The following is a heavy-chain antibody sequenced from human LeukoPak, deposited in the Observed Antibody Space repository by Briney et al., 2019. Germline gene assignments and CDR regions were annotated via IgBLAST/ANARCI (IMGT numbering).Heavy chain of an antibody. J-gene: IGHJ6*03. CDR1: GGSFSGYY. Sequence: PSETLSLTCAVYGGSFSGYYWSWIRQPPGKGPEWIGEINHSGSTNYNPSLKSRVTISVDTSKNQFSLKLSSVTAADTAVYYCARGGIAARVFYPYYYYMDVWGKGTTVTVSS. D-gene: IGHD6-6*01. V-gene: IGHV4-34*01. CDR2: INHSGST. CDR3: ARGGIAARVFYPYYYYMDV.